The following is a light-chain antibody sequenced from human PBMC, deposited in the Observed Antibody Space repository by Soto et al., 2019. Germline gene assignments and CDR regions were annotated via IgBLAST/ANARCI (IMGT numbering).Light chain of an antibody. V-gene: IGLV2-14*01. J-gene: IGLJ2*01. CDR3: SSYTSTNTLI. Sequence: QSALTQPASVSGSPGQSITISCTGTSSDVGAYNYVSWYQQHPDKAPELMIYDVNSRPSGVSSRFSGSKSGNTAYLTISGLQAEDEADYYCSSYTSTNTLIFGGGTKLTVL. CDR2: DVN. CDR1: SSDVGAYNY.